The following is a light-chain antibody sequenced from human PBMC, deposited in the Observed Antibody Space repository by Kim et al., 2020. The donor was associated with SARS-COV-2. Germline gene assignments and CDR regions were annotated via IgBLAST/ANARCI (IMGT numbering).Light chain of an antibody. CDR3: QSYDSSLSGYV. J-gene: IGLJ1*01. CDR1: SSNIGSDYD. Sequence: RVTISCTGGSSNIGSDYDVHWYQQLPGTAHKLLIYVTNNRPSGVPDRFSGSRSGTSASLAITGLQADDEADYFCQSYDSSLSGYVFGTGTKVTVL. V-gene: IGLV1-40*01. CDR2: VTN.